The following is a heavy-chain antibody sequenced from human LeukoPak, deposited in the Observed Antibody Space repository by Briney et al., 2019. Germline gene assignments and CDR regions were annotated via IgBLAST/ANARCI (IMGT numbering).Heavy chain of an antibody. D-gene: IGHD6-6*01. CDR3: ARGEYSSSLGLWYFDL. Sequence: ASVKVSCKASGYTFTSYDINWVRQATGQGLEWMGWMDPNSGNTGYAQKFQGRVTITRNTSISTAYMELSSLRSEDTAVYYCARGEYSSSLGLWYFDLWGRGTLVTVSS. J-gene: IGHJ2*01. V-gene: IGHV1-8*03. CDR2: MDPNSGNT. CDR1: GYTFTSYD.